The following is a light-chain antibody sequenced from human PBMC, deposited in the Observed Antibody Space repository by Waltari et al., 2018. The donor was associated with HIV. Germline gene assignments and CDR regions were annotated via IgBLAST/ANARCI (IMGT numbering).Light chain of an antibody. J-gene: IGKJ3*01. CDR1: QDVSLW. Sequence: DIQMTQFPSSVSASVGDRVTITCRASQDVSLWLAWYQQKPGKAPKLLIYGASSLQGGVPARFSGSRSGTEFTLTISSLQPEDFATYYCEEANSFPLTFGPGTKVDIK. CDR2: GAS. CDR3: EEANSFPLT. V-gene: IGKV1-12*01.